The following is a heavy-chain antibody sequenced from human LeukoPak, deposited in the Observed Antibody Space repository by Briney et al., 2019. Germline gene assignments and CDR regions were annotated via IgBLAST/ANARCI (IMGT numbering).Heavy chain of an antibody. D-gene: IGHD6-19*01. CDR3: AKEENSSGWYTSYYYYGMDV. Sequence: GGSLRLSCAASGFTVSSSYMNWVRQAPGKGLEWVSLIYGGGSTYYADSVKGRFTISRDNSKNTLYLQMNSLRAEDTAVYYCAKEENSSGWYTSYYYYGMDVWGQGTTVTVSS. J-gene: IGHJ6*02. V-gene: IGHV3-53*01. CDR2: IYGGGST. CDR1: GFTVSSSY.